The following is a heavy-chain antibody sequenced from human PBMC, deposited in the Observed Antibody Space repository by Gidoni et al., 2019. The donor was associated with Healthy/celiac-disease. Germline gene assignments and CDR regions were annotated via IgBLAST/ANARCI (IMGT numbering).Heavy chain of an antibody. D-gene: IGHD6-19*01. V-gene: IGHV3-30-3*01. CDR3: ARAGREYSSGSFDY. CDR1: GFTFSSYA. Sequence: QVQLVESGGGVVQPGRSLRLSCAAAGFTFSSYAMDWVRQAPGKGLEWVAVISYDGSNKSYADSVKGLFTISRDNSKNTLYLQMNSLRAEDTAVYYCARAGREYSSGSFDYWGQGTLVTVSS. CDR2: ISYDGSNK. J-gene: IGHJ4*02.